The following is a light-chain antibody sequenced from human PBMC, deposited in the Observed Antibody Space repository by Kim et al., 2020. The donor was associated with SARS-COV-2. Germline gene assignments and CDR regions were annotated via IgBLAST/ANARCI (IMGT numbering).Light chain of an antibody. CDR3: QQYDTSWT. V-gene: IGKV1-5*03. CDR1: RSIGSW. Sequence: SAAVGDRVTITCRASRSIGSWLAWYKQQPGKAPDLLIYEASSLKSGVPSRFSGSGSGTEFTLTISSLQPEDFATYYCQQYDTSWTFGQGTKVDIK. CDR2: EAS. J-gene: IGKJ1*01.